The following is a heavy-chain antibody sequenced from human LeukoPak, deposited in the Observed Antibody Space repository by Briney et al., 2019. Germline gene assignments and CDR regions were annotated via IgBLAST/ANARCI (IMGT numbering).Heavy chain of an antibody. CDR2: IKQDGSEK. V-gene: IGHV3-7*01. CDR3: ARDSGETYYDILTGYQY. CDR1: GFTFSSYW. D-gene: IGHD3-9*01. J-gene: IGHJ4*02. Sequence: GGSLRLSCAASGFTFSSYWMSWVRQAPGKGLEWLANIKQDGSEKYYVDSVKGRFTISRDNAKNSLYLQMNSLRAEDTAVYYCARDSGETYYDILTGYQYWGQGTLVTVSS.